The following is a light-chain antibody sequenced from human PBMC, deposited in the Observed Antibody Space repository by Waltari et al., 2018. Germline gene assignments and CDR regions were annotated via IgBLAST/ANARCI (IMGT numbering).Light chain of an antibody. Sequence: DIVMTQSPDSLAVSLGERATTTCRLSQSVLYSSNNKTYFAWFPQKPGTPPKLLIYWASTRESGVPDRFSGSGSGTDFTLTISSLQAEDVAVYYCQQYYSTPLTFGGGTKVEIK. CDR3: QQYYSTPLT. CDR2: WAS. V-gene: IGKV4-1*01. CDR1: QSVLYSSNNKTY. J-gene: IGKJ4*01.